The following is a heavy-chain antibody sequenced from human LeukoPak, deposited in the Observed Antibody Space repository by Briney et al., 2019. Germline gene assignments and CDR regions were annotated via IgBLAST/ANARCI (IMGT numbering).Heavy chain of an antibody. Sequence: PGGSLKLSCAASGFTFSGSAMHWVRQASGKGLEWFGGIGSKANSYATAYAASVKGRFTISRDDSKNTAYLQMNSLRAEDTAVYYCARDYSSSSGKHAFDVWGQGTMVTVSS. CDR2: IGSKANSYAT. J-gene: IGHJ3*01. CDR3: ARDYSSSSGKHAFDV. D-gene: IGHD6-13*01. V-gene: IGHV3-73*01. CDR1: GFTFSGSA.